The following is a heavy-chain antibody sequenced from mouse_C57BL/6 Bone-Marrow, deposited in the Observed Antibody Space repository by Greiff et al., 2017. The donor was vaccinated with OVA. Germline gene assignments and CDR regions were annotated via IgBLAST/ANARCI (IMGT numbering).Heavy chain of an antibody. V-gene: IGHV2-9-1*01. CDR3: ARSDYSGSSFDY. D-gene: IGHD1-1*01. CDR2: IWTGGGT. J-gene: IGHJ2*01. Sequence: QVQLKESGPGLVAPSQSLSITCTVSGFSLTSYAISWVRQPPGKGLEWRGVIWTGGGTNYNSALKSRLSISTANSKSQVFLTMNSLQTDDTARYYCARSDYSGSSFDYWGQGTTLTVAS. CDR1: GFSLTSYA.